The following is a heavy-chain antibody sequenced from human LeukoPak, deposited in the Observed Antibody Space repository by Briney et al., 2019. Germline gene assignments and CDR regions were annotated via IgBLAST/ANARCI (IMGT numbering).Heavy chain of an antibody. CDR3: ARYRNALVRESYGAWFDP. CDR1: GFSFSDSY. J-gene: IGHJ5*02. Sequence: GGSLRLSCAASGFSFSDSYMTWIRQAPGKGLEWVSYISSSGSYKDYADSMKGRFAISRDNGKNSLFLQMNSLRLEDTAVYYCARYRNALVRESYGAWFDPWGQGTLVTVSS. V-gene: IGHV3-11*03. D-gene: IGHD3-10*01. CDR2: ISSSGSYK.